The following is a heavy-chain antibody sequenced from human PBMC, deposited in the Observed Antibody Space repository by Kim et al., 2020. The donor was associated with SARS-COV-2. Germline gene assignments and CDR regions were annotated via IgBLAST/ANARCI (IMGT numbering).Heavy chain of an antibody. CDR3: ARDHGVDTAMVTFDY. V-gene: IGHV3-7*01. CDR2: IKQDGSEK. J-gene: IGHJ4*02. CDR1: GFTFSSYW. Sequence: GGSLRLSCAASGFTFSSYWMSWVRQAPGKGLEWVANIKQDGSEKYYVDSVKGRFTISRDNAKNSLYLQMNSLRAEDTAVYYCARDHGVDTAMVTFDYWGQGTLVTVSP. D-gene: IGHD5-18*01.